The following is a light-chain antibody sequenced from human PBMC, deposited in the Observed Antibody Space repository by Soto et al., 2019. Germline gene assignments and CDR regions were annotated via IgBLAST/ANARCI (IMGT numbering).Light chain of an antibody. V-gene: IGKV3-11*01. CDR2: DAS. Sequence: EIVLTQSPDTLSLSPGERATLSCRASQSVSSSLAWYQQKPGQAPRLLIYDASNRVTGIPARFSGSGSGTDFTLTISSPEPEDFAVYYCQQRSNWPPEVTFGPGTKVDIK. CDR1: QSVSSS. J-gene: IGKJ3*01. CDR3: QQRSNWPPEVT.